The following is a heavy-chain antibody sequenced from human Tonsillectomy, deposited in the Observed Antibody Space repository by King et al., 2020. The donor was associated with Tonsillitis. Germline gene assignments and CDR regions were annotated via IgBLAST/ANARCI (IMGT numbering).Heavy chain of an antibody. J-gene: IGHJ4*02. CDR2: ISSSGSTI. CDR1: GFTFSNYE. V-gene: IGHV3-48*03. CDR3: ARDFHRGEYDDSSGYYPFDY. Sequence: VQLVESGGGLVQPGGSLRLSCAASGFTFSNYEMNWVRQAPGKGLEWVSYISSSGSTIHYADSVNGRFTISRDNAKNSLHLQMNSLRAEDTAVYYCARDFHRGEYDDSSGYYPFDYWGQGTLVTVSS. D-gene: IGHD3-22*01.